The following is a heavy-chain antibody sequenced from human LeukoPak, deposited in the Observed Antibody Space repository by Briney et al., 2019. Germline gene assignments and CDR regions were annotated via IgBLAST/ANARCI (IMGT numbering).Heavy chain of an antibody. CDR3: ARAAYSGSYHSDY. D-gene: IGHD1-26*01. J-gene: IGHJ4*02. CDR1: GGSVNSGSYY. Sequence: PSETLSLTCTVSGGSVNSGSYYWNWIRQPPGKGLEWIGYIYYSGSTNFNPSLKSRVTISVDTSKNQFSLKLSSVTAADTAVYYCARAAYSGSYHSDYWGQGTLVTVSS. CDR2: IYYSGST. V-gene: IGHV4-61*01.